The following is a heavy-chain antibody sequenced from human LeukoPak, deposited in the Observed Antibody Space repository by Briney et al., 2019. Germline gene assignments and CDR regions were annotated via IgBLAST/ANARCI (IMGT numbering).Heavy chain of an antibody. V-gene: IGHV1-46*01. CDR1: GYTFTSYY. J-gene: IGHJ4*02. CDR2: INPSGGTT. Sequence: GASVKVSCKASGYTFTSYYMHWVRQAPGQGLEWMALINPSGGTTNYAQKFQGRVTVTRDTSTSTVYIDLSSLRSEDTAVYYCARDPAYYYGSGIYSALDFWGQGTLVTVSS. D-gene: IGHD3-10*01. CDR3: ARDPAYYYGSGIYSALDF.